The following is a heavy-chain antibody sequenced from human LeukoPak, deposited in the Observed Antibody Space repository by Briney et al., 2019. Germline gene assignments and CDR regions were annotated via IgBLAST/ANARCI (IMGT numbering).Heavy chain of an antibody. V-gene: IGHV3-7*01. CDR1: GFTFRNYW. CDR2: IKQDGSEK. Sequence: PGGSLRLSCVASGFTFRNYWLNWVRQAPGKGLEWVANIKQDGSEKYYVDSVRGRFTISRDNAKNSLYLQMNSLRAEDTAVYYCAKDNSYNWNDYYYYYMDVWGKGTTVIVSS. CDR3: AKDNSYNWNDYYYYYMDV. J-gene: IGHJ6*03. D-gene: IGHD1-1*01.